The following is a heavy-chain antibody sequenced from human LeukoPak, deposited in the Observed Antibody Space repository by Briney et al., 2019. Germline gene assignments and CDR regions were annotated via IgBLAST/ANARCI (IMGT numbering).Heavy chain of an antibody. Sequence: GGSLRLSCAASGFTFSNAWMSWVRQAPGEGLEWVGRIKSKTDGGTTDYAAPVKGRFTISRDDSKNTLYLQMNSLKTEDTAVYYCTTPVTYYDILTGSYYFDYWGQGTLVTVSS. V-gene: IGHV3-15*01. J-gene: IGHJ4*02. CDR3: TTPVTYYDILTGSYYFDY. CDR1: GFTFSNAW. CDR2: IKSKTDGGTT. D-gene: IGHD3-9*01.